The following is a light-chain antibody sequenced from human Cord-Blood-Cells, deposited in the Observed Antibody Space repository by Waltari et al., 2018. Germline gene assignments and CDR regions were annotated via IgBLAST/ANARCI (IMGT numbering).Light chain of an antibody. CDR1: TSVLYSSNNKNY. CDR3: QQYYSTPYT. Sequence: DIVMTQSPDSLAVSLGERDTSNCKSSTSVLYSSNNKNYLAWYQQKPGQPPKLLIYWASTRESGVPDRFSGSGSGTDFTLTISSLQAEDVAVYYCQQYYSTPYTFGQGTKLEIK. V-gene: IGKV4-1*01. J-gene: IGKJ2*01. CDR2: WAS.